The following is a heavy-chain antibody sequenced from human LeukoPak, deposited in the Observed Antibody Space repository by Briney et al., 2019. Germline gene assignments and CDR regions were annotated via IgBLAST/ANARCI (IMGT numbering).Heavy chain of an antibody. J-gene: IGHJ4*02. V-gene: IGHV4-59*12. CDR3: ARDAGITMVRSRGYFDY. Sequence: SETLSLTCTVSGGSISSYYWSWIRQPPGKGLEWIGEIYHSGSTNYNPSLKSRVTISVDKSKNQFSLKLSSVTAADTAVYYCARDAGITMVRSRGYFDYWGQGTLVTVSS. CDR2: IYHSGST. D-gene: IGHD3-10*01. CDR1: GGSISSYY.